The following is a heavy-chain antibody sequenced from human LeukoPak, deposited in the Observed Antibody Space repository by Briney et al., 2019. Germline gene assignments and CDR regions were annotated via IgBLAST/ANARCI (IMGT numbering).Heavy chain of an antibody. D-gene: IGHD3-16*02. CDR1: GGSISSYY. CDR2: IYYSVST. J-gene: IGHJ4*02. Sequence: SETLSLTCTVSGGSISSYYWSWIRQPPGKGLEWIGYIYYSVSTNYNPSLKSRVTISVDTSKNQFSLKLSSVTAADTAVYYCARESVWGSYRSPFDYWGQGTLVTVSS. CDR3: ARESVWGSYRSPFDY. V-gene: IGHV4-59*01.